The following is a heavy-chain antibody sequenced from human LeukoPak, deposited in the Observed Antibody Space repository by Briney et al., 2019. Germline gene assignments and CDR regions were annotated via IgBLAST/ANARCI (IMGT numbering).Heavy chain of an antibody. CDR1: GFTFSSYG. V-gene: IGHV3-30*02. CDR3: AKEGKTTVKFYYYYMDV. D-gene: IGHD4-11*01. J-gene: IGHJ6*03. Sequence: GGSLRLSCAASGFTFSSYGMHWVRQAPGKGLEWVAFIRSDGSNKYYADSVKGRFTTSRDNSKNTLYLQMNSLRAEDTAVYYCAKEGKTTVKFYYYYMDVWGKGTTVTVSS. CDR2: IRSDGSNK.